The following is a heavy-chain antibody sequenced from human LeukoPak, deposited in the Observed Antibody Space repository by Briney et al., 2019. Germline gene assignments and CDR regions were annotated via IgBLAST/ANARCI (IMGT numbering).Heavy chain of an antibody. D-gene: IGHD3-22*01. CDR2: IYYSGST. CDR1: GGSISSYY. CDR3: ARSGYYPDYYYGMDV. Sequence: PSGTLSLTCTVSGGSISSYYWSWIRQPPGKGLEWIGYIYYSGSTNYNPSLKSRVTISVDTSKNQFSLKLSSVTAADTAVYYCARSGYYPDYYYGMDVWGQGTTVTVSS. V-gene: IGHV4-59*01. J-gene: IGHJ6*02.